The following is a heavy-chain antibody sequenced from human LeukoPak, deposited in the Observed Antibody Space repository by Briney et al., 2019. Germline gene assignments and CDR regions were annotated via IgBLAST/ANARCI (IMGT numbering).Heavy chain of an antibody. CDR3: ARGGGLYEAMALDY. CDR1: GFTFNIYA. Sequence: PGGSLRLCCAASGFTFNIYAMPWVRQAPGQGLEWVAIIYYDGSVKYYAYSVKGRFTISIDSSKNTVYLIMNRLRADDTAVYYCARGGGLYEAMALDYWGQGTLVAVSS. CDR2: IYYDGSVK. J-gene: IGHJ4*02. V-gene: IGHV3-33*01. D-gene: IGHD5-18*01.